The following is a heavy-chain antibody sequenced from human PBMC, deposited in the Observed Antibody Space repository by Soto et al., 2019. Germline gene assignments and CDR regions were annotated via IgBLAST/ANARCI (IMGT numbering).Heavy chain of an antibody. CDR1: GFTFTRYS. CDR2: ISSTTNYI. D-gene: IGHD6-6*01. J-gene: IGHJ4*02. V-gene: IGHV3-21*04. Sequence: PGGSLRLSCAASGFTFTRYSMNWVRQAPGKGLEWVSSISSTTNYIYYADSMKGRFTVSRDNAKNSVYLEMNSLSAEDTAVYYCASGQGSYGYFDYWGQGTLVTVSS. CDR3: ASGQGSYGYFDY.